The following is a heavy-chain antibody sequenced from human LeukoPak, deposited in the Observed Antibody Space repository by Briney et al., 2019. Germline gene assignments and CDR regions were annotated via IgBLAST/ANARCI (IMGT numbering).Heavy chain of an antibody. CDR2: ISLDSGNT. CDR1: GYTFANYG. V-gene: IGHV1-18*01. CDR3: ARVTYLRPYQLDY. D-gene: IGHD2-2*01. Sequence: ASVKVSCKASGYTFANYGINEVRQAPGQGLEWMGWISLDSGNTGYAQRVQGRVTLTTDTSTSTAYMELRSLRSDDTAVYFCARVTYLRPYQLDYWGQGTLVSISS. J-gene: IGHJ4*02.